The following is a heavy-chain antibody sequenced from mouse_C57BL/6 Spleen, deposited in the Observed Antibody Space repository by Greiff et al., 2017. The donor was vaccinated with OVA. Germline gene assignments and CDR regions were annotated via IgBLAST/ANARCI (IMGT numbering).Heavy chain of an antibody. V-gene: IGHV5-17*01. CDR1: GFTFSDYG. D-gene: IGHD1-1*01. CDR3: ASPFTTVVAPYWYFDV. Sequence: EVQLVESGGGLVKPGGSLKLSCAASGFTFSDYGMHWVRQAPEKGLEWVAYISSGSSTIYYADTVKGRFTISRDNAKNTLFLQMTSLRSEDTAMYYCASPFTTVVAPYWYFDVWGTGTTVTVSS. CDR2: ISSGSSTI. J-gene: IGHJ1*03.